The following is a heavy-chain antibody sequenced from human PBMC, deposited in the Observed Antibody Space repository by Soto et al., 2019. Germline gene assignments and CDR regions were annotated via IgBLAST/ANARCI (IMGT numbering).Heavy chain of an antibody. CDR3: AKVPEYGDYFDY. J-gene: IGHJ4*02. Sequence: PGGSLRLSCAASGFTFSSYGMHWVRQAPGMGLEWVAVISYDGSNKYYADSVKGRFTISRDNSKNTLYLQMNSLRAEDTAVYYCAKVPEYGDYFDYWGQGTLVTVSS. V-gene: IGHV3-30*18. D-gene: IGHD4-17*01. CDR2: ISYDGSNK. CDR1: GFTFSSYG.